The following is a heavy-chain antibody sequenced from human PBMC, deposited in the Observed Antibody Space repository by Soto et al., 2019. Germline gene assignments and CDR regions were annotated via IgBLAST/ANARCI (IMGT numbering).Heavy chain of an antibody. Sequence: ASVKVSCKASGGTFSSYAISWVRQAPGQGLEWMGGIIPIFGTANYAQKFQGGVTITADKSTSTAYMELSSLRSEDTAVYYCARGGTGTTWGGRFDPWGQGTLVTVSS. D-gene: IGHD1-7*01. V-gene: IGHV1-69*06. CDR1: GGTFSSYA. CDR2: IIPIFGTA. J-gene: IGHJ5*02. CDR3: ARGGTGTTWGGRFDP.